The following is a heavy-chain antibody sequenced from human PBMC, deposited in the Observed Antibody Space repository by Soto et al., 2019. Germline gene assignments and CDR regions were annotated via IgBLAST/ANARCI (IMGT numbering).Heavy chain of an antibody. J-gene: IGHJ4*02. Sequence: GGSLRLSCAASGFTFIRYAMHWVRQAPGKGLEWVAVISYDGSNKYYADSVKGRFTISRDNSKNTLYLQMNSLRAEDTAVYYCARDSGVAAIDYWGQGTLVTVSS. CDR2: ISYDGSNK. CDR3: ARDSGVAAIDY. CDR1: GFTFIRYA. V-gene: IGHV3-30-3*01. D-gene: IGHD6-19*01.